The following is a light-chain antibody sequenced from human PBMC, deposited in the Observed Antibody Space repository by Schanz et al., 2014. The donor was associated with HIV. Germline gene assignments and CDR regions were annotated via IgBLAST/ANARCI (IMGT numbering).Light chain of an antibody. CDR1: QSVSIN. J-gene: IGKJ1*01. CDR2: GAS. CDR3: QQYNDWPRT. V-gene: IGKV3-15*01. Sequence: EIVMTQSPATLSVSPGEGATLSCRASQSVSINLAWYQQKPGQAPRLLIFGASTRATDISARFSGSRSGTEFTLTISSLQSEDFAVYYCQQYNDWPRTFGRGTKVEIK.